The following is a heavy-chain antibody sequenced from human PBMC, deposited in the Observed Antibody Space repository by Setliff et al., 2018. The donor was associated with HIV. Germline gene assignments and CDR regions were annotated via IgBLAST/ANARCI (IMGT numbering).Heavy chain of an antibody. J-gene: IGHJ3*02. D-gene: IGHD4-17*01. CDR1: GGTFSSHA. CDR2: IIPIVDKT. CDR3: AREPDYGIRDAFDI. Sequence: GASVKVSCKASGGTFSSHAINWVRQAPGQGLEWMGGIIPIVDKTNYAQKFQGRVAITADKSTITAHMELSSPRSEDTAVYYCAREPDYGIRDAFDIWGQGTMVTVSS. V-gene: IGHV1-69*10.